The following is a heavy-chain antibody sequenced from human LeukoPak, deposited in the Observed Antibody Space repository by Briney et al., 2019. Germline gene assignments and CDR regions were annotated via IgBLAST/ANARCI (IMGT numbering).Heavy chain of an antibody. Sequence: PGGSLRLSCAASGFTFSSYWMSWVRQAPGKGLEWVANIKQDGSEKYYVDSVKGRFTISRDNAKNSLYLQMNSLRAEDTAVYYCARAEGTMVRGVIITRYYYCYYMDVWGKGTTVTVSS. CDR1: GFTFSSYW. CDR2: IKQDGSEK. D-gene: IGHD3-10*01. V-gene: IGHV3-7*01. J-gene: IGHJ6*03. CDR3: ARAEGTMVRGVIITRYYYCYYMDV.